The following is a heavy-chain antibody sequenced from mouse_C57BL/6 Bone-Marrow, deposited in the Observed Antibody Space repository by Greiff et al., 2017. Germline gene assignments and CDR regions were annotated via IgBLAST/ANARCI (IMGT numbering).Heavy chain of an antibody. Sequence: VQLQQSGPELVKPGASVKISCKASGYSFTDYNMNWVKQSNGKSLEWIGVINPSNGGTNYNEKFKSKATLTVDKSSSTAYMQLSSLTSEDSAVYYCARSLGTSYWGQGTTLTVSS. CDR3: ARSLGTSY. V-gene: IGHV1-39*01. D-gene: IGHD3-1*01. CDR1: GYSFTDYN. CDR2: INPSNGGT. J-gene: IGHJ2*01.